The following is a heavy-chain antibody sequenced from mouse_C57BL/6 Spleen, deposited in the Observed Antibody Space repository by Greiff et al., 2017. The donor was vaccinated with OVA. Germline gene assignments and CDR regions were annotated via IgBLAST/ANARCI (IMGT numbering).Heavy chain of an antibody. D-gene: IGHD1-1*01. CDR1: GYSITSDY. V-gene: IGHV3-8*01. Sequence: EVQLQESGPGLAKPSQTLSLTCSVTGYSITSDYWNWIRKFPGNKLEYMGYISYSGSTYYNPSLKSRISITRDTSKNQYYLQLKSVTTEDTATYYCARRAYYYGSSYDWYFDVWGTGTTVTVSS. J-gene: IGHJ1*03. CDR3: ARRAYYYGSSYDWYFDV. CDR2: ISYSGST.